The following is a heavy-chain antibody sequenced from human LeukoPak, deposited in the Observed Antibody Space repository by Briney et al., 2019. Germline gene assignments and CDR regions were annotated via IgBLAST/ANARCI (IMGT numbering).Heavy chain of an antibody. D-gene: IGHD3-22*01. Sequence: SETLSLTCAVYGGSFSGYFWGWIRQAPGKGLEWIGIIYYSGSAYYNPSLKSRVTISVDTSKNQFSLKLSSVTAADTAVYYCAKLVVVIPGGAFDIWGQGTVVTVSS. CDR3: AKLVVVIPGGAFDI. J-gene: IGHJ3*02. V-gene: IGHV4-38-2*01. CDR1: GGSFSGYF. CDR2: IYYSGSA.